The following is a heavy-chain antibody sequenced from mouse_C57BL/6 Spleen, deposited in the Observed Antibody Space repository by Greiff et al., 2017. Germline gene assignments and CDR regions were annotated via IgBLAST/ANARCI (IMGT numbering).Heavy chain of an antibody. CDR2: INPNNGGT. D-gene: IGHD2-3*01. V-gene: IGHV1-26*01. Sequence: EVQLQQSGPELVKPGASVKISCKASGYTFTDYYMNWVKQSHGKSLEWIGDINPNNGGTSYNQKFKGKATLTVDKSSSTAYMELRSLTSEDSAVYYCASYDGYPLDFDVWGTGTTVTVSS. CDR3: ASYDGYPLDFDV. J-gene: IGHJ1*03. CDR1: GYTFTDYY.